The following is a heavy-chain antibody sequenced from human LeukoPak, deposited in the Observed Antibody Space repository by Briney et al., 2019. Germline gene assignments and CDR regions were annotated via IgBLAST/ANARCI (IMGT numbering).Heavy chain of an antibody. V-gene: IGHV3-7*01. Sequence: GGSLILSCAASGFTFRTYRMSWVRQAPGKGLEWVANIKQDGSETYYGDSVKGRFTISRDNGDNSLYLQMNSLRGEDTAVYYCARAWTDFWGLIRFFDLWGRGTLVTVSS. D-gene: IGHD3-3*01. CDR2: IKQDGSET. J-gene: IGHJ2*01. CDR1: GFTFRTYR. CDR3: ARAWTDFWGLIRFFDL.